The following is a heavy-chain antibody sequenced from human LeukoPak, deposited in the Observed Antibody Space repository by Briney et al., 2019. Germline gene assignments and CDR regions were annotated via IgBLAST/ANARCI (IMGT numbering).Heavy chain of an antibody. Sequence: SSQTLSLTCTVSGYSISSGYYWGWIRPPPGKGLEWIGSIYHSGRTYYNASLKSRATISVHTSKHQFSRKLSSVTAADTAVYYCARGGGPLQSFVYWGRGTLVTVSS. D-gene: IGHD1-26*01. J-gene: IGHJ4*02. CDR1: GYSISSGYY. V-gene: IGHV4-38-2*02. CDR3: ARGGGPLQSFVY. CDR2: IYHSGRT.